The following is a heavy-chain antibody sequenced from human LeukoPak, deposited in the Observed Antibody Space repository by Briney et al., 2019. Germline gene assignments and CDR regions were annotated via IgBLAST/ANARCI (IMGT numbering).Heavy chain of an antibody. Sequence: SETLSLTCTVSGYSISTSYYWGWIRQPPGKGLEWIGSIYHSGNTYYNPSLKSRVTISVDMSKNQFSLKLSSVTAADTAVYYCARAGYGDSDFDYWGQGTLVTVSS. J-gene: IGHJ4*02. V-gene: IGHV4-38-2*02. CDR3: ARAGYGDSDFDY. D-gene: IGHD4-17*01. CDR1: GYSISTSYY. CDR2: IYHSGNT.